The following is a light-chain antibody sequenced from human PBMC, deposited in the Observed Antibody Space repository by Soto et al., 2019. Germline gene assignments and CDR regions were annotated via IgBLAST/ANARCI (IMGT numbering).Light chain of an antibody. CDR1: QSISSW. J-gene: IGKJ1*01. CDR3: QQYNSYWT. Sequence: DIQMTQAPSTLSASVGDRVSVTFRASQSISSWLAWYQQRPGKAPKLLIHEASTLESGVPSRFSGSGSGTEFTLTISSLQPDDFATYYCQQYNSYWTFGHGTKVDIK. V-gene: IGKV1-5*03. CDR2: EAS.